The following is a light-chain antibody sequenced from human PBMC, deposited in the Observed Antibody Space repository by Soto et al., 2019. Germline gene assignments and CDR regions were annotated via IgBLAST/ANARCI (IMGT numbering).Light chain of an antibody. J-gene: IGKJ1*01. CDR3: QQSYSTPT. V-gene: IGKV1-39*01. CDR1: QSIGTY. Sequence: DIPVTQSPSSLSASVGDSVTITCRASQSIGTYLNWXHQKPGXXPXLLIYGASTLQSGVPSRFSASGSGTHFTLTINSLQPEDFGTYSCQQSYSTPTFGQGTKVDIK. CDR2: GAS.